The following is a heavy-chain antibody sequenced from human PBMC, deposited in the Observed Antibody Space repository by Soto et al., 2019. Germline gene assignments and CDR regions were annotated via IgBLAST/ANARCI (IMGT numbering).Heavy chain of an antibody. J-gene: IGHJ6*02. CDR2: ISYDGSNK. Sequence: GGSLRLSCAASGFTFSSYGMHWVRQAPGKGLEWVAVISYDGSNKYYADSVKGRFTISRDNSKNTLYLQMNSLRAEDTAVYYCAKDEGGYSYGQDYYYYGMDVWGQGTTVTVSS. V-gene: IGHV3-30*18. D-gene: IGHD5-18*01. CDR1: GFTFSSYG. CDR3: AKDEGGYSYGQDYYYYGMDV.